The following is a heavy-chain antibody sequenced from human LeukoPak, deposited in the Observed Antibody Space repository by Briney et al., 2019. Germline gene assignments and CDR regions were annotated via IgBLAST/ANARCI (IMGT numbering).Heavy chain of an antibody. Sequence: GGSLRLSCKGSEYSFSSYWIGWVRQMPGKGLEWMGIVYPGDSDTRYSPSFQGQVTISADKSISTAYLQWSSLKASDTAMYHCARQGRYCSSTSCYLAYWGQGTLVTVSS. J-gene: IGHJ4*02. CDR3: ARQGRYCSSTSCYLAY. CDR2: VYPGDSDT. CDR1: EYSFSSYW. V-gene: IGHV5-51*01. D-gene: IGHD2-2*01.